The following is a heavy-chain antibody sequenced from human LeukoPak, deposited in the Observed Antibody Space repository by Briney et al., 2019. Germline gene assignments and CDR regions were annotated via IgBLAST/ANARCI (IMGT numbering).Heavy chain of an antibody. CDR3: ARGLHCSGGSCYSYYYYMDV. J-gene: IGHJ6*03. D-gene: IGHD2-15*01. Sequence: SETLSLTCTVSGGSISSYYWSWIRQPPGKGLEWIGYIYYSGSTNYNPSLKSRVTISVDTSKNQFSLKLSSVTAADTAVYYCARGLHCSGGSCYSYYYYMDVWGKGTTVTVSS. CDR2: IYYSGST. V-gene: IGHV4-59*12. CDR1: GGSISSYY.